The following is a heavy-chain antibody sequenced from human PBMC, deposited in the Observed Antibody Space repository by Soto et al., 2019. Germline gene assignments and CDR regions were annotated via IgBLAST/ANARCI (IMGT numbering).Heavy chain of an antibody. D-gene: IGHD6-6*01. CDR3: ARVSIAARPTKTNDY. CDR1: GYTFTSYG. V-gene: IGHV1-18*01. Sequence: QVQLVQSGAEVKKPGASVKVPCKASGYTFTSYGISWVRQAPGQGLEWMGWISAYNGNTNYAQKLQGRVTMTTDTSTSTAYMELRSLRSDDTAVYYCARVSIAARPTKTNDYWGQGTLVTVSS. CDR2: ISAYNGNT. J-gene: IGHJ4*02.